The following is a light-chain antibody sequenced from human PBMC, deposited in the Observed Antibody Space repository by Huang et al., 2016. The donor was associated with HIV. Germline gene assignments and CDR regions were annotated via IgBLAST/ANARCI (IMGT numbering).Light chain of an antibody. CDR1: QSLLFSSDNKNY. J-gene: IGKJ1*01. CDR2: WAS. Sequence: DTVMTQSPDSLAVSLGERATINCKSSQSLLFSSDNKNYLAWYQQKPRQPPKLLIYWASTRESGVPDRFSGRGSGTDFTLTISNLQAEDVAVYYCQQYYTTPRTFGQGTKVEVK. V-gene: IGKV4-1*01. CDR3: QQYYTTPRT.